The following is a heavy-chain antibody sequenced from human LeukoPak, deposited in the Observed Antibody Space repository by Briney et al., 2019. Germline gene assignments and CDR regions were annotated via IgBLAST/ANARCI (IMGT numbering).Heavy chain of an antibody. CDR1: GGSISSYY. CDR2: IYTSGST. D-gene: IGHD3-3*01. Sequence: SETLSLTCTVSGGSISSYYWSWIRQPAGKGLEWIGRIYTSGSTNYNPSLKSRVTMSVDTSKNQFSLKLSSVTAADTAVYYCARDPPLGDFWSGSGWFDPWGQGTLVTVSS. CDR3: ARDPPLGDFWSGSGWFDP. J-gene: IGHJ5*02. V-gene: IGHV4-4*07.